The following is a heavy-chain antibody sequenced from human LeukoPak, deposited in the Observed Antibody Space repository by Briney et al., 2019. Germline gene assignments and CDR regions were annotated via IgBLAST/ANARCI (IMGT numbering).Heavy chain of an antibody. CDR2: ISGSGGST. Sequence: GGSLRLSCAASGFTFNTYAMAWVRQAPGKGLEWVSSISGSGGSTNYADSVKARFFLSRDKSGNTLFLQMSSLRAEDTAVYYCAKASSSWYSEIDYWGQGTQVTVSS. V-gene: IGHV3-23*01. CDR1: GFTFNTYA. J-gene: IGHJ4*02. D-gene: IGHD6-13*01. CDR3: AKASSSWYSEIDY.